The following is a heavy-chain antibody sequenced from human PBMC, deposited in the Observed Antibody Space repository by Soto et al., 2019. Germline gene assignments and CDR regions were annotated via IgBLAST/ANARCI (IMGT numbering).Heavy chain of an antibody. D-gene: IGHD6-19*01. J-gene: IGHJ4*02. V-gene: IGHV3-30*18. CDR1: GFNFDSYG. CDR3: AKDLVQTSSWPAD. Sequence: HVQLVESGGGVVQPGRSLRLSCAVSGFNFDSYGMHWVRQAPGKGLEWVAVISYDGSHKASADSVKGRFAISRYNSKXXXXXXXXXXRVXXXXVYYCAKDLVQTSSWPADWGQGTLVTVSS. CDR2: ISYDGSHK.